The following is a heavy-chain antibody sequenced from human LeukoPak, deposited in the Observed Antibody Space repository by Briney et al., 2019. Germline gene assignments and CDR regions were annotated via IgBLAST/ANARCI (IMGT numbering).Heavy chain of an antibody. Sequence: GGSLRLSCVASGFTFSSNWMHWVRQAPGKGLVWVSHINSDGSSTSDADSVKGRFTISRDNSKNTLYLQMNSLRAEDTAVYYCARNQDYGVYNSVGAFDIWGQGTMVTVSS. CDR1: GFTFSSNW. J-gene: IGHJ3*02. CDR3: ARNQDYGVYNSVGAFDI. V-gene: IGHV3-74*01. CDR2: INSDGSST. D-gene: IGHD4-17*01.